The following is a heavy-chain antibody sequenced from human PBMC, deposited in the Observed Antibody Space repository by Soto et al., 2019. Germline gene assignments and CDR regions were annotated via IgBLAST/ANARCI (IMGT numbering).Heavy chain of an antibody. V-gene: IGHV4-4*07. CDR3: ARREDTFDF. J-gene: IGHJ4*02. Sequence: QVQLQESGPGLVKPSETLSLTCAVSGVSIINNYWTWIRQPAGKGLEWLGRVYSSGRTTYNPSLKSRLTMSVDTSKNQFSLHLISVTAADTAVYYCARREDTFDFWGQGMLVTVSS. CDR1: GVSIINNY. CDR2: VYSSGRT.